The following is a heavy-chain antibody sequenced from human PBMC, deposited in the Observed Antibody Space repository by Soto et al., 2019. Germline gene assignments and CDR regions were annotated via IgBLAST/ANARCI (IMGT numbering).Heavy chain of an antibody. CDR1: GFTFSSYW. V-gene: IGHV3-74*01. D-gene: IGHD3-16*02. J-gene: IGHJ4*02. CDR3: ARVRYYDYVWGSYRPYYFDY. Sequence: GGSLRLSCAASGFTFSSYWMHWVRQAPGKGLVWVSRINSDGSSTSYADSVKGRFTISRDNAKNTLYLQMNSLRAEDTAVYYCARVRYYDYVWGSYRPYYFDYWGQGTLVTVSS. CDR2: INSDGSST.